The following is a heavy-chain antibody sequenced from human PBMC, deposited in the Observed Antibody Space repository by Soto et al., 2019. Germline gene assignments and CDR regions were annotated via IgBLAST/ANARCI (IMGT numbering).Heavy chain of an antibody. CDR3: ATEAACSSTSCLFGYGDWFAP. CDR1: GYTLTELS. D-gene: IGHD2-2*01. Sequence: ASVKVSCKVSGYTLTELSMHWVRQAPGKGLEWMGGFDPEDGETIYAQKFQGRVTMTEDTSTDTAYMELSSLRSEDTAVYYCATEAACSSTSCLFGYGDWFAPWGQGTLVTVSS. V-gene: IGHV1-24*01. J-gene: IGHJ5*02. CDR2: FDPEDGET.